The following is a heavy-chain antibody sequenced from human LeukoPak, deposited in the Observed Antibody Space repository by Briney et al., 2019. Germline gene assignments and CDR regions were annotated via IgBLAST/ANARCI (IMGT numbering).Heavy chain of an antibody. V-gene: IGHV3-53*05. CDR2: IYSGGST. CDR1: GFTVSSNF. Sequence: PGGSLRLSCAASGFTVSSNFMSWVRQAPGKGLEWVAVIYSGGSTDHADSVKGRFTISRDSSKNILYLQMNSLRAEDTAVYYCAKDRCSNGIGCYYYYMDVWGKGTTVTISS. J-gene: IGHJ6*03. D-gene: IGHD2-8*01. CDR3: AKDRCSNGIGCYYYYMDV.